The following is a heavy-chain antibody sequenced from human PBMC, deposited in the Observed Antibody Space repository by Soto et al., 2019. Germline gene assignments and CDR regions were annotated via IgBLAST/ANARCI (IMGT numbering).Heavy chain of an antibody. J-gene: IGHJ6*02. CDR3: ACTGYDFWSGYFTGDYYGMDV. Sequence: ASVKVSCKASGYTFTGYYMHWVRQAPGQGLEWMGWINPNSGGTNYAQKFQGRVTMTRDTSISTAYMELSRLRSDDTAVYYRACTGYDFWSGYFTGDYYGMDVWGQGTTVTVSS. V-gene: IGHV1-2*02. D-gene: IGHD3-3*01. CDR2: INPNSGGT. CDR1: GYTFTGYY.